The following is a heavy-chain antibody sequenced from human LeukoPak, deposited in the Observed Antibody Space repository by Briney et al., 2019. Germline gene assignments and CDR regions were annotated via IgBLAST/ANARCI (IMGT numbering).Heavy chain of an antibody. Sequence: GGSLRLSCAASGFTFSSYAMSWVRQAPGKGLEWVSVISGSGGSTYSADSVKGRFTISRDNSKDTLYLQMNSLRADDTAVYYCATHSDFGSGSYRWFDPWGQGTLVIVSS. V-gene: IGHV3-23*01. D-gene: IGHD3-10*01. CDR1: GFTFSSYA. CDR2: ISGSGGST. J-gene: IGHJ5*02. CDR3: ATHSDFGSGSYRWFDP.